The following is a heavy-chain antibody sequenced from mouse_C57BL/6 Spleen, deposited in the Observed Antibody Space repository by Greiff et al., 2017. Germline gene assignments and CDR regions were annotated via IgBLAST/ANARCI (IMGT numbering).Heavy chain of an antibody. CDR3: ARANYDGFAY. CDR2: IYPGDGDT. Sequence: QVQLQQSGPELVKPGASVKTSCKASGYAFSSSWMNWVKQRPGKGLEWIGRIYPGDGDTNYNGKFKGKATLTADKSSSTAYMQLSSLTSEDAAVYFGARANYDGFAYWGQGTLVTVSA. D-gene: IGHD2-4*01. CDR1: GYAFSSSW. V-gene: IGHV1-82*01. J-gene: IGHJ3*01.